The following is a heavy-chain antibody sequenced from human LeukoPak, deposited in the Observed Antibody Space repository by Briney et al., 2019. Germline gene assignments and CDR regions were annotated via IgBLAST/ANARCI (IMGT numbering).Heavy chain of an antibody. CDR3: AKDIELSI. CDR2: IGSVGHSR. V-gene: IGHV3-23*01. Sequence: GGSLRGACAASGFRCSDAAIAWVRQAPGKGLEGVSLIGSVGHSRYYGDSVKGRFTISRDNSKNTLSLQMNSLRVEDTAIYYCAKDIELSILGLGTMVTVSS. CDR1: GFRCSDAA. D-gene: IGHD3-16*02. J-gene: IGHJ3*02.